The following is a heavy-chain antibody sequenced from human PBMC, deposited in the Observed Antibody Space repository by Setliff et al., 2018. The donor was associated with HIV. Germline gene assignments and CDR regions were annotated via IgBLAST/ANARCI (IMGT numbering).Heavy chain of an antibody. CDR3: ARDYSNNDY. CDR2: ISAYNGNT. J-gene: IGHJ4*02. V-gene: IGHV1-18*01. Sequence: ASVKVSCKASGYTFTSYGISWVRQAPGQGLEWMGWISAYNGNTNYAQKLQGRVTMTTDTSTSTAHTELRSLRSDDTAVYYCARDYSNNDYWGQGTLVTVSS. D-gene: IGHD4-4*01. CDR1: GYTFTSYG.